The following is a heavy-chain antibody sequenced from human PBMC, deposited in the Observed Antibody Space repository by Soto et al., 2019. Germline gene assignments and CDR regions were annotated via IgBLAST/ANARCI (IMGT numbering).Heavy chain of an antibody. V-gene: IGHV4-59*08. D-gene: IGHD1-20*01. Sequence: SETLSLTCTVPGGSISSYYWSWIRQPPGKGLEWIGYIYYSGSTNYNPSLKSRVTISVDTSKNQFSLKLSSVTAADTAVYYCARRYGVAYDFWGQGTLVTVSS. J-gene: IGHJ4*02. CDR2: IYYSGST. CDR1: GGSISSYY. CDR3: ARRYGVAYDF.